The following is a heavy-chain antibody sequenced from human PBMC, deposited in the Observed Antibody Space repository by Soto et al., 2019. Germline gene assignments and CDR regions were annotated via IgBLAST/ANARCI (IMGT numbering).Heavy chain of an antibody. V-gene: IGHV4-59*01. CDR2: IYYSGST. J-gene: IGHJ5*02. D-gene: IGHD2-2*01. Sequence: QVRLQESGPGLVKPSETLSLTCTVSGGSISSYYWSWIRQPPGKGLEWIGYIYYSGSTNYNPSLKSRVTISVDTSKNQFSLKLSSVTAADTAVYYCARDLVPAASWFDPWGQGTLVTVSS. CDR3: ARDLVPAASWFDP. CDR1: GGSISSYY.